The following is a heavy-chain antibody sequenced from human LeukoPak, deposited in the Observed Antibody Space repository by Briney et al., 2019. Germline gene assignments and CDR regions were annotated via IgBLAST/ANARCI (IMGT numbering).Heavy chain of an antibody. CDR2: ITYDGGTT. CDR3: ARDEAGYSSD. Sequence: GGSLRLSCAASGFAFSTYAMHWVRQAPGKGLEHVSSITYDGGTTYYANSVKGRFTISRDNSKNTLYLQMGSLRDEDMSVYYCARDEAGYSSDWGQGTLVTVSS. CDR1: GFAFSTYA. V-gene: IGHV3-64*01. J-gene: IGHJ1*01. D-gene: IGHD6-19*01.